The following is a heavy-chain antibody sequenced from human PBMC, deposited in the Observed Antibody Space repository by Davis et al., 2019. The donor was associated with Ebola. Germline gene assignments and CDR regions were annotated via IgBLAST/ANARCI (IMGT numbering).Heavy chain of an antibody. Sequence: ASVKVSCKASGYIFTNYGVSWLRQAPGQGLEWMGWISVIDGNTYHEQKFQGRVIITADTSTSTIYKELSSLRSEDTAVYYFAIDRCSDGSDYFFEQGIWGQGTMVTVSS. CDR3: AIDRCSDGSDYFFEQGI. CDR1: GYIFTNYG. V-gene: IGHV1-18*01. D-gene: IGHD3-10*01. J-gene: IGHJ4*02. CDR2: ISVIDGNT.